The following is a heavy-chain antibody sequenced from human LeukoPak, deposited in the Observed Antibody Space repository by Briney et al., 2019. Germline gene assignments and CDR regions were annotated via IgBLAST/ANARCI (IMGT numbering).Heavy chain of an antibody. J-gene: IGHJ5*02. D-gene: IGHD1-26*01. CDR2: ISSSGSTI. Sequence: GGSLRLSCAASGFTFSSYWMSWVRQAPGNGLEWVSYISSSGSTIYYADSVKGRFTISRDNAKNSLYLQMNSLRAEDTAVYYCAKDRESYMGDNWFDPWGQGTLVTVAS. CDR3: AKDRESYMGDNWFDP. CDR1: GFTFSSYW. V-gene: IGHV3-48*04.